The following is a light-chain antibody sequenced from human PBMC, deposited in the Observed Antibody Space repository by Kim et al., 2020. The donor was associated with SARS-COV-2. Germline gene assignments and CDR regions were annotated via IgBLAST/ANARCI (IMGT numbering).Light chain of an antibody. CDR2: KAS. V-gene: IGKV1-5*03. Sequence: LSASGGDRVTITCRASQSISSWLAWYQQKPGKAPKLLIYKASSLESGVPSRFSGSGSGTEFTLTISSLQPDDFATYYCQQYNSWTFGQGTKVEIK. CDR1: QSISSW. J-gene: IGKJ1*01. CDR3: QQYNSWT.